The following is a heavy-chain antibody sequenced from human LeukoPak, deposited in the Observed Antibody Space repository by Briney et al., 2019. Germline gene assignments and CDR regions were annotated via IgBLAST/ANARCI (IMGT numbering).Heavy chain of an antibody. Sequence: SETLSLTCTVSGGSISSYYWSWIRQPPGKGLEWIGYIYYSGSTNYNPSLKSRVTISVDTSKNQFSLKLSSVTAADTAVYYCARAVGTKTFDYWGQGTLVTVSS. CDR3: ARAVGTKTFDY. D-gene: IGHD6-13*01. CDR2: IYYSGST. CDR1: GGSISSYY. J-gene: IGHJ4*02. V-gene: IGHV4-59*01.